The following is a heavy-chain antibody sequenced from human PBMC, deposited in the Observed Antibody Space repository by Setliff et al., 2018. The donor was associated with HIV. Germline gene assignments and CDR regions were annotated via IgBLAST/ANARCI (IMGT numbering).Heavy chain of an antibody. Sequence: PSETLSLTCTVSGGSISSYYWSWIRQPPGKGLEWIGYIYYTGNTNYNPSLKSRVTISVDTSKNQFSLKLTSVVAADTAVYYCASGHEWLRNWGQGTLVTVSS. J-gene: IGHJ4*02. CDR2: IYYTGNT. V-gene: IGHV4-59*12. CDR3: ASGHEWLRN. CDR1: GGSISSYY. D-gene: IGHD5-12*01.